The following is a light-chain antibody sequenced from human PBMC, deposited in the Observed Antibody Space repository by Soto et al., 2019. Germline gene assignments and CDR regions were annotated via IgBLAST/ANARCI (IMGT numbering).Light chain of an antibody. V-gene: IGLV2-14*02. J-gene: IGLJ1*01. CDR1: SSDVGSYNL. CDR2: DVT. CDR3: SSYTSSSTYV. Sequence: QSVLTQPASVSGSPGQSITISCTGTSSDVGSYNLVSWHQQHPGKAPKLMIYDVTNRPSGVSDRFSGSKSGNTASLTISGLQAEDEADYYCSSYTSSSTYVFGAGTKVTVL.